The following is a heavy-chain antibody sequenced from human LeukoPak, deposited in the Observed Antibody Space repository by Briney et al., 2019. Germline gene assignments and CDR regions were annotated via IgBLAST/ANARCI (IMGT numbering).Heavy chain of an antibody. CDR2: IYSDGST. CDR1: GFTVSSKY. D-gene: IGHD2-15*01. Sequence: AGGSLRLSCAASGFTVSSKYMSWVRQAPGKGLEWVLTIYSDGSTYYADSVKGRFTISRDNSKNTLYLQMNSLRAEDTAIYYCAKESSGWVVAASDYWGQGTLVTVSS. V-gene: IGHV3-53*01. J-gene: IGHJ4*02. CDR3: AKESSGWVVAASDY.